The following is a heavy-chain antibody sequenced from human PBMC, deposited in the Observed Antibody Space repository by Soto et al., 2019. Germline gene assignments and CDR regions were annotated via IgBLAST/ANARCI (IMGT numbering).Heavy chain of an antibody. CDR1: GGSISGYY. D-gene: IGHD3-10*01. J-gene: IGHJ3*02. CDR3: ARPSYYYGSGSYTFDI. CDR2: IYHSGTT. V-gene: IGHV4-59*08. Sequence: QVQLQESGPGLVKPSETLSLTCIVSGGSISGYYWSWIRQPPGKGLEWIGYIYHSGTTNYNPSLRSRATISLDTSTKQFSLRLNSVTAADTAVYYCARPSYYYGSGSYTFDIWGQGTMVTVSS.